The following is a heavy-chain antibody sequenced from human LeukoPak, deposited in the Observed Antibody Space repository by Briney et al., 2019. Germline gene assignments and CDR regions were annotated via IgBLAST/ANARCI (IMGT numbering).Heavy chain of an antibody. J-gene: IGHJ4*02. Sequence: GGSLRLSCAASGFTFSSYSMNWVRQAPWKGLEWVSSISGSGSSSYIYHADSVKGRFTISRDNAKNSLSLQMNSLRAEDTAVYYCARARLVVLPAAIGYWGQGTLVTVSS. CDR3: ARARLVVLPAAIGY. D-gene: IGHD2-2*01. CDR2: ISGSGSSSYI. V-gene: IGHV3-21*01. CDR1: GFTFSSYS.